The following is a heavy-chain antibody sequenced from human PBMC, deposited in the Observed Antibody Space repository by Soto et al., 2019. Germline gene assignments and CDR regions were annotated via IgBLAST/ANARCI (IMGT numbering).Heavy chain of an antibody. CDR1: GFAVSSTY. J-gene: IGHJ4*02. CDR2: IYSGGST. CDR3: ARSGYSYGPFDY. Sequence: GGFLRLSCAASGFAVSSTYMSWVRQAPGKGLEWVSVIYSGGSTYYADSVKGRFTISRDNSKNTLYLQMNSLRAEDTAVYYCARSGYSYGPFDYWGQGTLVTVSS. D-gene: IGHD5-18*01. V-gene: IGHV3-53*01.